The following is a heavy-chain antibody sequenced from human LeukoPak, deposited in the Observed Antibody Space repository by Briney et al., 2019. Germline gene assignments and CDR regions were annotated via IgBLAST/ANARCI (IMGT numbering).Heavy chain of an antibody. V-gene: IGHV4-38-2*02. J-gene: IGHJ4*02. CDR1: GYSISSGYY. Sequence: SETLSLTCTVSGYSISSGYYWGWIRQPPGKGLEWIVNIYHTGSTYYNPSLKSRVTISVDTSKNQFSLKLSSVTAADTAVYYCARDSRVLYYWGQGTLVSVSS. CDR2: IYHTGST. CDR3: ARDSRVLYY.